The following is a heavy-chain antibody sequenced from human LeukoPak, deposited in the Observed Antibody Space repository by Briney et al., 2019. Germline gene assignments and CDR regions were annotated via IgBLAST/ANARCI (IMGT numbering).Heavy chain of an antibody. CDR3: AKVGHRIVVVTDNWFDP. J-gene: IGHJ5*02. D-gene: IGHD2-2*01. V-gene: IGHV3-23*01. CDR1: GFTFSSYA. Sequence: GGSLRLSCAASGFTFSSYAMRWVRQPPGKGLEWVSAISGSGGSTYYADSVKGRFTIYRDNSKNTLYLQMNSLRAEDTAVYYCAKVGHRIVVVTDNWFDPWGQGTLVTVSS. CDR2: ISGSGGST.